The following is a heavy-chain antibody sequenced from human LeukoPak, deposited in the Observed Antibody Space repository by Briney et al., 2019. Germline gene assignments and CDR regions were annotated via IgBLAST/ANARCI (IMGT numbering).Heavy chain of an antibody. CDR3: ARDSHDYGDYVPFDY. D-gene: IGHD4-17*01. Sequence: NPGGSLRLSCAASGFTFSSYSMNWVRQAPGKGLEWVSSISSSSSYIYYADSVKGRFTISRDNAKNSLYLQMNSLRAEDTAVYYCARDSHDYGDYVPFDYWGQGTLVTVSS. CDR1: GFTFSSYS. J-gene: IGHJ4*02. V-gene: IGHV3-21*01. CDR2: ISSSSSYI.